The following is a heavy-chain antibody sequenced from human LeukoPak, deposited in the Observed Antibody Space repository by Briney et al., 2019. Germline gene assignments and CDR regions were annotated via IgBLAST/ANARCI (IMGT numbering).Heavy chain of an antibody. Sequence: GGSLRLSCVASGFTFSTSTMNWVRQAPGKGLEWVASISTSSSYMYYGDSVKGRFSISRDNAKNSLSLQMNSLRAEDTAVYYCARELDAFDIWGQGTMVTVSS. CDR1: GFTFSTST. CDR3: ARELDAFDI. CDR2: ISTSSSYM. J-gene: IGHJ3*02. V-gene: IGHV3-21*01.